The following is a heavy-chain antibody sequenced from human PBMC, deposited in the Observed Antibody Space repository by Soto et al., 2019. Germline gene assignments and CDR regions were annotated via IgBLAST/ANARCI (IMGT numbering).Heavy chain of an antibody. D-gene: IGHD6-13*01. CDR2: ISYDGSNK. J-gene: IGHJ4*02. CDR3: ARDVAAAGTSLPLDY. Sequence: QVQLVESGGGVVQPGRSLRLSCAASGFTFSSYAMHWVRQAPGKGLEWVAVISYDGSNKYYADSVKGRFTISRDNSXXTLYLQMNSLRAEDTAVYYCARDVAAAGTSLPLDYWGQGTLVTVSS. CDR1: GFTFSSYA. V-gene: IGHV3-30-3*01.